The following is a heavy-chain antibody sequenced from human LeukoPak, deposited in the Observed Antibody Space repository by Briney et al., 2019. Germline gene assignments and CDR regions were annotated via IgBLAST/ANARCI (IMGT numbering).Heavy chain of an antibody. V-gene: IGHV3-30*04. Sequence: GGSLRLSCAASGFTFSSYAMHWVRQAPGKGLEWVAVISYDGSNKYYADSVKGRFTISRDNSKNTLYLQMNSLRAEGTAVYYCAKDLYYDSSGYSGYWGQGTLVTVSS. CDR2: ISYDGSNK. J-gene: IGHJ4*02. D-gene: IGHD3-22*01. CDR1: GFTFSSYA. CDR3: AKDLYYDSSGYSGY.